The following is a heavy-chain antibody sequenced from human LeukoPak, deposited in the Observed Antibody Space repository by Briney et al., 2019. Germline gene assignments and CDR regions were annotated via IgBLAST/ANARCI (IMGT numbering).Heavy chain of an antibody. J-gene: IGHJ4*02. V-gene: IGHV3-30*02. CDR3: ARWHYYDSSGYPVY. D-gene: IGHD3-22*01. Sequence: GGSLRLSCAASGFTFSSYGMHWVRQAPGKGLEWVAFIRYDGSNKYYADSVEGRFTISRDNSKNTLYLQMNSLRAEDTAVYYCARWHYYDSSGYPVYWGQGTLVTVSS. CDR1: GFTFSSYG. CDR2: IRYDGSNK.